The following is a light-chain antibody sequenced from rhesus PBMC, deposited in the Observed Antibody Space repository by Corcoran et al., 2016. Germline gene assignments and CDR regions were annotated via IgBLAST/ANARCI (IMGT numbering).Light chain of an antibody. CDR2: DAS. Sequence: DIQMTQSPSSLSASVGDRVTITCRASENVNNYLHWYQQKPGKAPKLLIYDASTLQSGVPSRFSGSGSGTDYTLPIISLQPEDVATYYCKHSYGTPYSFGQGTKVEIK. CDR1: ENVNNY. V-gene: IGKV1-74*01. J-gene: IGKJ2*01. CDR3: KHSYGTPYS.